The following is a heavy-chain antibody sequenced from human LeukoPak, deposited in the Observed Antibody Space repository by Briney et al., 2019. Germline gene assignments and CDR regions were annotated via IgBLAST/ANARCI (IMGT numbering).Heavy chain of an antibody. CDR2: MYHSGST. CDR3: ARDFSMVVPGYFDY. V-gene: IGHV4-38-2*02. Sequence: SESLSINCTVSGYSIGSGYYWGWIRPPPGKGLEWLGSMYHSGSTYYNPSLKSRVTMSVDTSKNQFSLKLSSVTAADTAVYYCARDFSMVVPGYFDYWGQGTLVTVSS. CDR1: GYSIGSGYY. D-gene: IGHD4/OR15-4a*01. J-gene: IGHJ4*02.